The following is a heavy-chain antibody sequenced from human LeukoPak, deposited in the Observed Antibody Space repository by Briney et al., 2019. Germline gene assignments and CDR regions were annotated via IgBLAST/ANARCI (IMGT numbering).Heavy chain of an antibody. CDR1: NDSIILGNYY. J-gene: IGHJ5*02. V-gene: IGHV4-30-4*08. Sequence: SETLSLTCTVANDSIILGNYYWSWIRQPPGKGLEWIGYIYYSGYTYYNPSLESRVTISVDTSKNQFSLKLTSMTAADTAVYFCARAFGVAINGGWFDPWGQGTLATVSS. CDR2: IYYSGYT. CDR3: ARAFGVAINGGWFDP. D-gene: IGHD3-3*01.